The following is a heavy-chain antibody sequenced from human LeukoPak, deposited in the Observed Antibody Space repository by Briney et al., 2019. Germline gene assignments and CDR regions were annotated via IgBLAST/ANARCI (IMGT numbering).Heavy chain of an antibody. J-gene: IGHJ6*03. V-gene: IGHV1-46*01. CDR2: INPSGGST. D-gene: IGHD2/OR15-2a*01. Sequence: ASVKVSCKASGYTFTSYAMNWVRQAPGQGLEWMGIINPSGGSTSYAQKFQGRVTMTRDMSTSTVYMELSSLRSEDTAVYYCARASFNYYYYMDVWGKGTTVTVSS. CDR3: ARASFNYYYYMDV. CDR1: GYTFTSYA.